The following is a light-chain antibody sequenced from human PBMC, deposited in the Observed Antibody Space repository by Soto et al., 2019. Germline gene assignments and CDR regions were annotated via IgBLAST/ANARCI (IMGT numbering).Light chain of an antibody. CDR2: DAS. J-gene: IGKJ3*01. Sequence: DIKMTQSPSSLCASVGDRVTITGQASQDISNNLNWYQQKPGKAPKLLIYDASHLEPGVPSRFSVSRSGTAFSSSISSLPPEDFATYYCQQYDNSARVFTFGYGAKVHI. CDR3: QQYDNSARVFT. CDR1: QDISNN. V-gene: IGKV1-33*01.